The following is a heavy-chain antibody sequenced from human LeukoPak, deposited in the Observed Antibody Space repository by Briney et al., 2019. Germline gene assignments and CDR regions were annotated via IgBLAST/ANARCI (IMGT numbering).Heavy chain of an antibody. CDR2: INHSGST. V-gene: IGHV4-34*01. J-gene: IGHJ4*02. CDR1: GGSFSGYY. Sequence: SETLSLTCAVYGGSFSGYYWSWIRQPPGKGLEWIGEINHSGSTNYNPSLKSRVTISVDTSKNQFSLKLSSVTAADTAVYYCARGRAKIVGATDFDYWGQGTLVTVSS. D-gene: IGHD1-26*01. CDR3: ARGRAKIVGATDFDY.